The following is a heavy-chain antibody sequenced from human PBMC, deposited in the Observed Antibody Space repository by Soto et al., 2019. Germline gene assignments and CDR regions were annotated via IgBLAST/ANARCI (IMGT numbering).Heavy chain of an antibody. CDR1: GFTFSSYS. CDR3: ARDSSYDFWSGYYLYYYYYYMDV. Sequence: GGSLRLSCAASGFTFSSYSMNWVRQAPGKGLEWVSYISSSSSTIYYADSVKGRFTISRDNAKNSLYLQMNSLRAEDTAVYYCARDSSYDFWSGYYLYYYYYYMDVWGKGTTVTVSS. D-gene: IGHD3-3*01. V-gene: IGHV3-48*01. J-gene: IGHJ6*03. CDR2: ISSSSSTI.